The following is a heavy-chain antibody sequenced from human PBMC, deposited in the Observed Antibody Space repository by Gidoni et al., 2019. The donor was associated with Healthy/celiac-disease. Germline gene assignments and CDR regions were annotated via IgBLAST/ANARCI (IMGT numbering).Heavy chain of an antibody. CDR3: AKPFKYYYDSSGYYYY. CDR1: GFTFSSYG. CDR2: ISYDGSNK. V-gene: IGHV3-30*18. D-gene: IGHD3-22*01. Sequence: QVQLVESGGGVVQPGRSLRLSCAASGFTFSSYGMHWVRQAPGKGLEWVAVISYDGSNKYYADSVKGRFTISRDNSKNTLYLQMNSLRAEDTAVYYCAKPFKYYYDSSGYYYYWGQGTLVTVSS. J-gene: IGHJ4*02.